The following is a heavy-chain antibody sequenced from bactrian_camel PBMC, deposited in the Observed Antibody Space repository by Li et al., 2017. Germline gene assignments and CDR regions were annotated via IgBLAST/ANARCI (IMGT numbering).Heavy chain of an antibody. J-gene: IGHJ4*01. Sequence: VQLVESGGGSVQAGGSLTLSCAASSYTHSMCVGWFRQAPGKEREGVASIYTGDGATDYADSVKGRFTISREKYGNTVYLEMNNLKSEDTAMYYWAASRATYTSCSYCYIVPGRCRNSDHYWGQGTQVTVS. V-gene: IGHV3S35*01. D-gene: IGHD2*01. CDR2: IYTGDGAT. CDR3: AASRATYTSCSYCYIVPGRCRNSDHY. CDR1: SYTHSMC.